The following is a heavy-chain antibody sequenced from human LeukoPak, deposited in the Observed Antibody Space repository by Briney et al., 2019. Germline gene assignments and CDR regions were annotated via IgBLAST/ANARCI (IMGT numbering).Heavy chain of an antibody. CDR3: ARQTTSSNVDY. Sequence: TSSETLSLTCTVSGGSITTYYWSWIRQPPGKGLEWIGYIHNSGSANYNPSLRGRVTISVDTSKDQFSLKLSSVTAADTAVYYCARQTTSSNVDYWGQGTLVTVSS. V-gene: IGHV4-59*08. CDR1: GGSITTYY. J-gene: IGHJ4*02. CDR2: IHNSGSA. D-gene: IGHD4-11*01.